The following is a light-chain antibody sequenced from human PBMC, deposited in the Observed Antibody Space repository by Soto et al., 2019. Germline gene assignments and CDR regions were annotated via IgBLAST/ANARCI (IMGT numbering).Light chain of an antibody. CDR1: QTVSSN. CDR3: HQYNNWPLT. Sequence: EIVMTQSPATLSVSPGEGATLSCRASQTVSSNLAWYQQKPGQAPRLPIYGASTRATGIPARFSGSGSGTEFTLTISSLQSEDFAVYYCHQYNNWPLTFGGGTKVEIK. CDR2: GAS. J-gene: IGKJ4*01. V-gene: IGKV3-15*01.